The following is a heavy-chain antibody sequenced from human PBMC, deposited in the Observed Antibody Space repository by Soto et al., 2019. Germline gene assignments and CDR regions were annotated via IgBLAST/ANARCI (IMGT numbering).Heavy chain of an antibody. CDR1: GGSFSGYY. CDR3: ARNAESGYSYGIDY. Sequence: QVQLQQWGAGLLKPSETLSLTCAVYGGSFSGYYWSWIRQPPGKGLEWIGEINHSGSTNYNPSLKSRVTISVDTSKNQFSLKLSSVTAADTAVYYCARNAESGYSYGIDYWGQGTLVTVSS. V-gene: IGHV4-34*01. J-gene: IGHJ4*02. D-gene: IGHD5-18*01. CDR2: INHSGST.